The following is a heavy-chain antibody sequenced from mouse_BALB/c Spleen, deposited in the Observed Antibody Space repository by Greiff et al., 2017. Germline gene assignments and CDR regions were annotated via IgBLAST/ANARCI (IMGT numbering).Heavy chain of an antibody. V-gene: IGHV5-6*01. J-gene: IGHJ4*01. Sequence: EVQRVESGGGLVKPGGSLKLSCAASGFTFSSYAMSWVRQSPEKRLEWVAEISSGGSYTYYPDSVKGRFTISRDNAKNNLYLQMGSLKSEDTAMYYCSGVPNTTATAMDYWGQGTSVTVSS. CDR3: SGVPNTTATAMDY. D-gene: IGHD1-2*01. CDR1: GFTFSSYA. CDR2: ISSGGSYT.